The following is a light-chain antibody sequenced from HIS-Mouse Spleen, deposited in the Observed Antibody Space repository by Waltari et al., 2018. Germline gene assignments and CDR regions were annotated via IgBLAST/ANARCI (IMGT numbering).Light chain of an antibody. CDR2: EDS. CDR3: YSTDSSGNHRGV. V-gene: IGLV3-10*01. Sequence: SYELTQPPSVSVSPGQTARNTCSGDALPKKYAYWYQQKSGQAPVLVIYEDSKRPSGIPERFSGSSSGTMATLTISGAQVEDEADYYCYSTDSSGNHRGVFGGGTKLTVL. J-gene: IGLJ3*02. CDR1: ALPKKY.